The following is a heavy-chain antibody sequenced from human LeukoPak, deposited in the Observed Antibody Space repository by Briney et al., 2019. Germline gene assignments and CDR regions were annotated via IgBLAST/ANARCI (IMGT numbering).Heavy chain of an antibody. CDR2: INPNSGGT. V-gene: IGHV1-2*02. CDR1: GHTFTGYY. J-gene: IGHJ5*02. Sequence: ASVKVSCKASGHTFTGYYMHWVRQAPGQGLEWMGWINPNSGGTNYAQKFQGRVTMTRDTSISTAYMELSRLRSDDTAVYYCARDPQYNWNDLGRQVWFDPWGQGTLVTVSS. CDR3: ARDPQYNWNDLGRQVWFDP. D-gene: IGHD1-1*01.